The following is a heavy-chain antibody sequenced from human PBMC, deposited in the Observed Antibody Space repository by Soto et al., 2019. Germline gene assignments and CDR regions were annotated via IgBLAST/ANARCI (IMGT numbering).Heavy chain of an antibody. CDR2: FRTGGDDGTT. D-gene: IGHD1-26*01. Sequence: GGSLRLSCAASGFTFSSYSMSWVRQAPGKGLEWVSGFRTGGDDGTTYYADSVKGRFTISRDNSKNTLFLQMNSLRAEDTAIYYCAKKVTSGPGSQCFDYCGQGTLVTVSS. CDR3: AKKVTSGPGSQCFDY. J-gene: IGHJ4*02. V-gene: IGHV3-23*01. CDR1: GFTFSSYS.